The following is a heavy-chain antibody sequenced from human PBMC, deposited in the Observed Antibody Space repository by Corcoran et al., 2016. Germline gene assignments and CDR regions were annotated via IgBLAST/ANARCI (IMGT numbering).Heavy chain of an antibody. J-gene: IGHJ4*02. Sequence: QVQLVQSGAEVKKPGASVKVSCKASGYSFTNFGINWVRQAPGQGLEWMGWISAYNGNTNYAQKLQGRVTMTRDTSASTAYMELSSLRSEDTAVYYCARVGTRFGELLYHYYFDYWGQGTLVTVSS. CDR3: ARVGTRFGELLYHYYFDY. CDR2: ISAYNGNT. CDR1: GYSFTNFG. V-gene: IGHV1-18*01. D-gene: IGHD3-10*01.